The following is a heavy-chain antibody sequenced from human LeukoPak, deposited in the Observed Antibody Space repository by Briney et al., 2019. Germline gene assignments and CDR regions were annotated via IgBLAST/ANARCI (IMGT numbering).Heavy chain of an antibody. J-gene: IGHJ6*03. CDR2: INPNSGGT. Sequence: ASVKVSCKASGYTFTGYYMHWVRQAPGQGLEWMGWINPNSGGTNYAQKFQGRVTMTRDTSISTAYMELSRLRSDDTAVYYCARGDCSSTSCYTINGYYYYYMDVWGKGTTVTVSS. CDR1: GYTFTGYY. V-gene: IGHV1-2*02. CDR3: ARGDCSSTSCYTINGYYYYYMDV. D-gene: IGHD2-2*02.